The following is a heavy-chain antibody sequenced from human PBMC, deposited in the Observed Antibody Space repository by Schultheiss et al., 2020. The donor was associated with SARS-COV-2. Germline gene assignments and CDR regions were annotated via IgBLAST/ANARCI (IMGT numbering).Heavy chain of an antibody. D-gene: IGHD4-23*01. CDR2: IYHSGST. V-gene: IGHV4-39*07. CDR1: GGSISSSSYY. Sequence: SQTLSLTCTVSGGSISSSSYYWSWIRQPPGKGLEWIGYIYHSGSTYYNPSLKSRVTISVDTSKNQFSLKLSSVTAADTAVYYCARVDYGGTIDYWGQGTLATVSS. CDR3: ARVDYGGTIDY. J-gene: IGHJ4*02.